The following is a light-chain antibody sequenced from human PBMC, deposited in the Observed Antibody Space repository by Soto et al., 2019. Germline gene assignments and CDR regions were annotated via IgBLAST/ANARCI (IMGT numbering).Light chain of an antibody. CDR3: SSYTSRSTDV. Sequence: QSPLTQPASVSGSPVQSITISCTGTSSDVGGYNYVSWDQQHPGKAPKLMIYEVSNRPSGVSNRFSGSKSGNTASLTISGLQAEDEADYYCSSYTSRSTDVFGPGTKATVL. CDR2: EVS. CDR1: SSDVGGYNY. J-gene: IGLJ1*01. V-gene: IGLV2-14*01.